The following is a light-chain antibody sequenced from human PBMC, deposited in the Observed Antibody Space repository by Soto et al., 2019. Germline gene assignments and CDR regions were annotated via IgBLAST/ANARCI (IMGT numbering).Light chain of an antibody. CDR2: GAS. CDR3: HQCGNSYPYT. CDR1: QSVSSDY. J-gene: IGKJ2*01. V-gene: IGKV3-20*01. Sequence: DIVLTQSPCTLSLSPGETATLSCRASQSVSSDYLAWYQQKPGRPPRLLIYGASSRATGSPDRFTASGSGTDFTLTISKLQPEDFAVYYCHQCGNSYPYTFGQGTKVEMK.